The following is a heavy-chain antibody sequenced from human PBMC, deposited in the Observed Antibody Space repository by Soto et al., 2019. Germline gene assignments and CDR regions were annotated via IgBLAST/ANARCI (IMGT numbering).Heavy chain of an antibody. CDR1: GFTFSGSA. Sequence: EVQLVESGGGLVQPGGSLKLSCAASGFTFSGSAVHWVRQASGKGLEWVGRIRSKANNYATAYAVSVQGRFTIFRDDLKNTAYLQMNSLKTEETAVYYCTNPQVYYGMDVWGQGTKVSVSS. CDR3: TNPQVYYGMDV. J-gene: IGHJ6*02. CDR2: IRSKANNYAT. V-gene: IGHV3-73*02.